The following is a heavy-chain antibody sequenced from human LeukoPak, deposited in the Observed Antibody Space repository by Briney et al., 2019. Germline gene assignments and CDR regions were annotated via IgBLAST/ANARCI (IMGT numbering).Heavy chain of an antibody. Sequence: GGSLRLSCAASGFTFSSYSMNWVRQAPGKGLEWVSYISSSSSTIYYADSVKDRFTISRDNAKNSLYLQMNSLRAEDTAVYYCARDPGRGDVWGQGTTVTVSS. J-gene: IGHJ6*02. CDR3: ARDPGRGDV. CDR2: ISSSSSTI. V-gene: IGHV3-48*01. CDR1: GFTFSSYS.